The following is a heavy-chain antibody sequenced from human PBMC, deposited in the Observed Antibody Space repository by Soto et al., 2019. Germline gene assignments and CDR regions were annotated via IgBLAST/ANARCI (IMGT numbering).Heavy chain of an antibody. CDR3: AREEYYYDSSRFDY. D-gene: IGHD3-22*01. Sequence: GGSLRLSCAASGFTFSSYWMSWVRQAPGKGLEWVANIKQDGSEKYYVDSVKGRFTISRDNAKNSLYLQMNSLRAEDTAVYYCAREEYYYDSSRFDYWGQGTLATVSS. V-gene: IGHV3-7*01. J-gene: IGHJ4*02. CDR1: GFTFSSYW. CDR2: IKQDGSEK.